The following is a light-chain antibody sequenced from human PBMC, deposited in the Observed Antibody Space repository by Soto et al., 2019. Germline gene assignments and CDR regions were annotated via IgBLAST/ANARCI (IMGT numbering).Light chain of an antibody. CDR3: AAWDDSLNGRV. CDR1: NSNIGSNT. CDR2: YDN. J-gene: IGLJ1*01. Sequence: QSVLTQPPSASGTPGQRVTISCSGSNSNIGSNTVNWYQQLPRTAPKLLIYYDNLRPSGVPDRISGSKSGTSASLAISGLQSDDEADYYRAAWDDSLNGRVFGTGTKVTVL. V-gene: IGLV1-44*01.